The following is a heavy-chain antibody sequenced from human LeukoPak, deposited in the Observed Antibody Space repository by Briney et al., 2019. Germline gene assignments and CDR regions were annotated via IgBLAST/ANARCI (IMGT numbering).Heavy chain of an antibody. J-gene: IGHJ4*02. CDR2: IKSKTDGGTT. Sequence: GGSLRLSCAASGFTFSNAWMSWVRQAPGKGLEWVGRIKSKTDGGTTDYAAPVKGRFTISRDDSKNTLYLQMNSLKTEDTAVYYCTTDSMIVVVITTKDYWGQGTLVTVSS. D-gene: IGHD3-22*01. V-gene: IGHV3-15*01. CDR1: GFTFSNAW. CDR3: TTDSMIVVVITTKDY.